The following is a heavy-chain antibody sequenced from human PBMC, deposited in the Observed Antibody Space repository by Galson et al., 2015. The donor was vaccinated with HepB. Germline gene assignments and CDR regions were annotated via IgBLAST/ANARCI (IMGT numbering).Heavy chain of an antibody. V-gene: IGHV1-2*02. D-gene: IGHD4-17*01. CDR1: GYTFTGYY. CDR2: INPNSGGT. Sequence: SVKVSCKASGYTFTGYYMHWVRQAPGQGLEWMGWINPNSGGTNYAQKFQGRVTMTRDTSITTAYMELSGLRSVDTAVYYCARARDFGVRCFDPWGQGTRVTVSS. CDR3: ARARDFGVRCFDP. J-gene: IGHJ5*02.